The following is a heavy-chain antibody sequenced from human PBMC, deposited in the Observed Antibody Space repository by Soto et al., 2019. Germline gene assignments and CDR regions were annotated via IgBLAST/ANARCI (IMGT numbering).Heavy chain of an antibody. J-gene: IGHJ5*01. D-gene: IGHD3-10*01. CDR3: AHIPNYYQYVWFDS. CDR2: IYWDDDK. Sequence: QITLKESGPPLVKPTQTLTLTCTFSGISLTTRGVGVGWIRQPPGKALECLALIYWDDDKRYSPSLQSRLSITKDTSKNQVVLTMTNVDPVDSATYYCAHIPNYYQYVWFDSWGQVTLLSVSS. CDR1: GISLTTRGVG. V-gene: IGHV2-5*02.